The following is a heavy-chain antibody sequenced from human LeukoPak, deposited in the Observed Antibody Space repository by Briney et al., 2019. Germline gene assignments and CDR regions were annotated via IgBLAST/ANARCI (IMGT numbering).Heavy chain of an antibody. V-gene: IGHV1-2*02. CDR2: INPNSGGT. CDR1: GGTFSSYA. D-gene: IGHD3-16*01. CDR3: ARDRWAFDY. J-gene: IGHJ4*02. Sequence: ASVKVSCKASGGTFSSYAISWVRQAPGQGLEWMGWINPNSGGTNYAQKFQGRVTMTRDTSISTAYMELSRLRSDDTAVYYCARDRWAFDYWGQGTLVTVSS.